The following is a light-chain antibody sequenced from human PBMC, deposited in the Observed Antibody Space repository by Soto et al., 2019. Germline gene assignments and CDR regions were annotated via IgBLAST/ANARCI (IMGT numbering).Light chain of an antibody. V-gene: IGKV1-39*01. CDR2: AAS. Sequence: DIQMIQSPSSLSASVGDRVTITCRASQSISSYLNWYQQKPGKAPKLLIYAASSLQSGVPSRFSGCGSGTDFTLTISSLQTEDYATYYCQQSYSTPRTFGQGTKVEIK. CDR1: QSISSY. J-gene: IGKJ1*01. CDR3: QQSYSTPRT.